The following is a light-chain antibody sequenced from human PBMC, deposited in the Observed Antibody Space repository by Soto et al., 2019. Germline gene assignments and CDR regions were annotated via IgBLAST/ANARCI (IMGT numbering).Light chain of an antibody. CDR3: QQYGSSPWT. CDR1: QSVSSN. CDR2: GAS. J-gene: IGKJ1*01. Sequence: IVMTQSPATLSVSPGERATLSCRASQSVSSNLAWYQQKPGQAPRLLIYGASTRATGIPARFSGSGSGTEFTLTTSGLEPEDFAVYYCQQYGSSPWTFGQGTKVDIK. V-gene: IGKV3D-15*02.